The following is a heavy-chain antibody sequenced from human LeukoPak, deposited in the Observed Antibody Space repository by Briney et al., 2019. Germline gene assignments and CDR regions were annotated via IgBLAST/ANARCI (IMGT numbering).Heavy chain of an antibody. CDR2: IYYSGST. J-gene: IGHJ4*02. CDR1: GGSISRYY. D-gene: IGHD2-15*01. CDR3: ASGRHGGLLIEALDYFYY. V-gene: IGHV4-59*01. Sequence: WETLSLTCTGSGGSISRYYWSWIRQPPGKGLEWIGYIYYSGSTNYNPSLMSRVTISVNPSKNQSALKMSPVTAADTGVYYCASGRHGGLLIEALDYFYYWGQGTLVTVSS.